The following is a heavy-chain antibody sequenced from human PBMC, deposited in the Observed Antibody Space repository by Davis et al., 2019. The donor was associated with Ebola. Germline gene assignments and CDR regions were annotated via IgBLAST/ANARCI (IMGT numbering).Heavy chain of an antibody. CDR3: ATTPQYSSGQNKPFDY. Sequence: GESLKISCAASGFTLSGYDMNWVRQAPGQRLQWVAVIWDDGSNKYYADSVKGRFTISSDNSKNTLYLQMNSLRAEDTAVYYCATTPQYSSGQNKPFDYWGQGTLVTVSS. D-gene: IGHD6-19*01. V-gene: IGHV3-33*01. J-gene: IGHJ4*02. CDR1: GFTLSGYD. CDR2: IWDDGSNK.